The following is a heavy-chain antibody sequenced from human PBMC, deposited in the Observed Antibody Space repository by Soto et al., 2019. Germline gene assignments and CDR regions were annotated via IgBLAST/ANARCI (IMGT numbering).Heavy chain of an antibody. D-gene: IGHD1-26*01. CDR2: INPSGGGT. CDR1: GYTFSGYY. Sequence: ASAEVSCKASGYTFSGYYIHWVRQAPGQGLEWMGIINPSGGGTSYTQKLQGRVTMTRDTSTSTVYMELSNLRSDDTAVYYCAKDRVDGSLDYWGQGSMV. V-gene: IGHV1-46*04. J-gene: IGHJ4*02. CDR3: AKDRVDGSLDY.